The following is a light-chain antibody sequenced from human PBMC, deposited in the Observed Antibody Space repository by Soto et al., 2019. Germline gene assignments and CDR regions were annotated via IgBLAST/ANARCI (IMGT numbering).Light chain of an antibody. CDR1: QSVTSG. Sequence: EIVMTQSPATLSVSPGERATLSCRASQSVTSGLAWYQQKPGQAPRLLIFDTSSRATGIPARFSGSGSGTEFTPTISSLQSEDFAVYYCQLYDTWPFTFGQGTKLEIK. J-gene: IGKJ2*01. CDR2: DTS. V-gene: IGKV3-15*01. CDR3: QLYDTWPFT.